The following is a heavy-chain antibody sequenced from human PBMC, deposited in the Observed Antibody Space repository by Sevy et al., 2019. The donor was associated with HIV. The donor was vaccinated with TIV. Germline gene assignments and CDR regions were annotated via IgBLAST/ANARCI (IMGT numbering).Heavy chain of an antibody. D-gene: IGHD2-15*01. V-gene: IGHV3-7*01. CDR2: IKEDGSDK. J-gene: IGHJ4*02. CDR3: VRDGLASATDFDY. CDR1: GFTFSNYW. Sequence: GGSLRLSCEVSGFTFSNYWMTWVRQAPGKGLEWVANIKEDGSDKYYGDSVKGRFSLSRDNAKNSLYLQMDSLRAGDTAVYYCVRDGLASATDFDYWGQGTLGTVSS.